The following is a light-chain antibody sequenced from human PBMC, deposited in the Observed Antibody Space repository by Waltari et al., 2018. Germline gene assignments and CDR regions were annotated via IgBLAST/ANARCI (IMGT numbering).Light chain of an antibody. CDR1: QSVLNSPNNKNY. V-gene: IGKV4-1*01. CDR2: WAS. CDR3: QQYYSTPWT. J-gene: IGKJ1*01. Sequence: DIVMTQSPDSLAVSLGERVTINCKSSQSVLNSPNNKNYLAWYQQKPGQPPKLLIYWASTRESGVPDRFSGSGSGTDFTLTISSLQAEDVAVYYCQQYYSTPWTFGQGTKVEIK.